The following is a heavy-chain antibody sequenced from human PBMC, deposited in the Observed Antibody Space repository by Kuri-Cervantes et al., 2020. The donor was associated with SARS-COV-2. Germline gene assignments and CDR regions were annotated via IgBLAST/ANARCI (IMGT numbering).Heavy chain of an antibody. Sequence: GGSLRLSCAASGFTFSSYAMHWVRQAPGKGLEWVAVISYDGSNKYYADSVKGRFTISRDNSKNTLYLQMNSLRAEDTALYYCAPRDYWGQGILVTVSS. CDR1: GFTFSSYA. CDR3: APRDY. J-gene: IGHJ4*02. CDR2: ISYDGSNK. V-gene: IGHV3-30-3*01.